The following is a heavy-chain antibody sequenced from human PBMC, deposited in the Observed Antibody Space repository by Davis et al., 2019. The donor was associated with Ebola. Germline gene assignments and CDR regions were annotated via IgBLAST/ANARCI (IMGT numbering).Heavy chain of an antibody. Sequence: PGGSLRLSCTTSGFTFGDYTMSWVRQTPGKGLEWVGLIRSNDYGGTAEYAASVKGGFTISRDDSKSIAYLQMKSLKTEDTAVYYCTRVGAKWELLYYFDYWGRGTLVTVSS. V-gene: IGHV3-49*04. J-gene: IGHJ4*02. CDR3: TRVGAKWELLYYFDY. CDR2: IRSNDYGGTA. CDR1: GFTFGDYT. D-gene: IGHD1-26*01.